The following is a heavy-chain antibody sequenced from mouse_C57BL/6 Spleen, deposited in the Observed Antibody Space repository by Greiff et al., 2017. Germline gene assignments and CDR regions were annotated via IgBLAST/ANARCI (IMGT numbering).Heavy chain of an antibody. CDR3: ARTDDYSCAMDY. CDR2: IYPGSGST. D-gene: IGHD2-4*01. Sequence: VQLQQPGAELVKPGASVKMSCKASGYTFTSYWITWVKQRPGQGLEWIGEIYPGSGSTNYNEKFKSKATLTVDTSSSTAYMQLSSLTSEDSAVYYCARTDDYSCAMDYWGQGTSVTVSS. V-gene: IGHV1-55*01. CDR1: GYTFTSYW. J-gene: IGHJ4*01.